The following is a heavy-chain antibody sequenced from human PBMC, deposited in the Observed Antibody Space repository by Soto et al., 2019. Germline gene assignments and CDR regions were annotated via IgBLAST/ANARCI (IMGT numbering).Heavy chain of an antibody. V-gene: IGHV1-46*01. D-gene: IGHD3-22*01. CDR1: GYTFTGYY. Sequence: ASVKVSCKASGYTFTGYYMHWVRQAPGQGLEWMGIINPSGGSTSYAQKFQGRVTMTRDTSTSTVYMELSSLRSEDTAVYYCARALRPYYYDSSGYYDFDYWGQGTLVTVPS. J-gene: IGHJ4*02. CDR2: INPSGGST. CDR3: ARALRPYYYDSSGYYDFDY.